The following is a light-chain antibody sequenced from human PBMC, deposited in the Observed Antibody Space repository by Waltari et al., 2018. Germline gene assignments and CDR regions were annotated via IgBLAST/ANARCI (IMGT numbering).Light chain of an antibody. J-gene: IGLJ3*02. Sequence: QSALTQPRSVSGSPGQSVTISCTGTSRDVSSHDCVSWYQHHPGKAPKLMIYDVSERPSGVPVRCSGSQTGKTAALISSGRQADEEADYYCCSCAGTDTFWVFGGGTKLTVL. CDR2: DVS. CDR1: SRDVSSHDC. V-gene: IGLV2-11*01. CDR3: CSCAGTDTFWV.